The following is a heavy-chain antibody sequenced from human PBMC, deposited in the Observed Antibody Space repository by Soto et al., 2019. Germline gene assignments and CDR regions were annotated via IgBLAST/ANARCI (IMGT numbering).Heavy chain of an antibody. J-gene: IGHJ5*02. D-gene: IGHD5-12*01. V-gene: IGHV4-34*01. CDR2: VNDSGNS. CDR1: GGSFSGYY. Sequence: QVQLHQWGAGQLRASETLSLTCGVSGGSFSGYYWSWIRQPPGKGLEWIGEVNDSGNSNYNPSLKRRVVISVDTPKNEFSLKMNTVTAAHTGVYYCARVRRWLPEEMVDLWGQGALVTVSS. CDR3: ARVRRWLPEEMVDL.